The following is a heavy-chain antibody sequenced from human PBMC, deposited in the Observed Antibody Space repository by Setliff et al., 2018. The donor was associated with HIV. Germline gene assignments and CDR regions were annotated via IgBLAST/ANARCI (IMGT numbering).Heavy chain of an antibody. Sequence: PSETLSLTCTVSGGSISSHYWSWIRQPPGKGLEWIGYIYYSGSTNYNPSLKSQVTISVDTSKKMLFMKLTSVTAADTAVYYCARGGFYGAGSPYRNAFNIWGQGTVVTVSS. D-gene: IGHD3-10*01. CDR3: ARGGFYGAGSPYRNAFNI. CDR2: IYYSGST. J-gene: IGHJ3*02. CDR1: GGSISSHY. V-gene: IGHV4-59*11.